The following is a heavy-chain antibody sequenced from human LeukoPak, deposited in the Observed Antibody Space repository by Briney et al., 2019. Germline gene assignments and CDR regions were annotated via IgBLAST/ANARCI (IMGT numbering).Heavy chain of an antibody. CDR3: ARGGSTSWNNWFDP. CDR1: GYTFTSYD. Sequence: ASVKVSCKASGYTFTSYDINWVRQATGQGLEWMGWMNPNSGNTGYAQKFQGRVTMTRNTSISTAYMELSSLRSEDTAVYYCARGGSTSWNNWFDPWGQGTLVTVSS. D-gene: IGHD2-2*01. CDR2: MNPNSGNT. V-gene: IGHV1-8*01. J-gene: IGHJ5*02.